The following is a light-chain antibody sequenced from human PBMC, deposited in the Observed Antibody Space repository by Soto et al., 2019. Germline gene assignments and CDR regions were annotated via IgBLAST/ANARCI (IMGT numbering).Light chain of an antibody. V-gene: IGKV1-33*01. CDR1: QAINDY. CDR2: EAS. J-gene: IGKJ5*01. Sequence: DIQMTQSPSSLSASVGDRVTITCQASQAINDYLTWYQQKPGKAPKLLIYEASNLETGVPSRFSGSGSGTHFTFTISSLQPEDIATYCCQQYDNLPITFGQGTRLEIK. CDR3: QQYDNLPIT.